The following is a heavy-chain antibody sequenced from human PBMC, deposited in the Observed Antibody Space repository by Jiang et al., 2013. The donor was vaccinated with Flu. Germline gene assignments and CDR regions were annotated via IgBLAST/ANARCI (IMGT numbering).Heavy chain of an antibody. J-gene: IGHJ4*02. Sequence: YSFTSYWIGWVRQMPGKGLEWMGIIYPGDSDTRYSPSFQGQVTISADKSISTAYLQWSSLKASDTAMYYCARGKSDNYNWNDYGYGYYFDYWGQGTLVTVSS. CDR1: YSFTSYW. V-gene: IGHV5-51*01. D-gene: IGHD1-20*01. CDR2: IYPGDSDT. CDR3: ARGKSDNYNWNDYGYGYYFDY.